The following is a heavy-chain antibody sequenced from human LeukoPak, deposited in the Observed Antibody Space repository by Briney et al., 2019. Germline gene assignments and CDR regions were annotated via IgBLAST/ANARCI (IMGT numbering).Heavy chain of an antibody. CDR1: GGSISSSSYY. D-gene: IGHD1-26*01. CDR3: ARHKYSGSYSLTDY. V-gene: IGHV4-39*01. Sequence: PSETLSLTCTVSGGSISSSSYYWGWIRQPPGKGLEWIGSIYYSGSTYYNPSLKSRVTISVDTSKNQFSLKLRSVTAADTAVYYCARHKYSGSYSLTDYWGQGTLVTVSS. CDR2: IYYSGST. J-gene: IGHJ4*02.